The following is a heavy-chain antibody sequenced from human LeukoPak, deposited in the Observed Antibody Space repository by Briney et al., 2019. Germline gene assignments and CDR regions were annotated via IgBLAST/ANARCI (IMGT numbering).Heavy chain of an antibody. CDR1: GYTFTGYY. D-gene: IGHD3-10*01. V-gene: IGHV1-2*02. Sequence: GATVKVSCKASGYTFTGYYMHWVRQAPGQGLEWMGWINPNSGGTNYAQKLQGRVTMTRDTSISTAYMELSRLRSDDTAVYYCARDKPPVNYFDYWGQGTLVTVSS. CDR2: INPNSGGT. CDR3: ARDKPPVNYFDY. J-gene: IGHJ4*02.